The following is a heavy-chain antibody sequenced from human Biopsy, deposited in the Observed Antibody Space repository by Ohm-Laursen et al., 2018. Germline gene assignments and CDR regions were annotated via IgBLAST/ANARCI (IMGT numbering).Heavy chain of an antibody. Sequence: GTLSLTCTVSGGSITDDYWSWIRQSPGKGLEWIGFISKGGDTTYNPSLKSRVTISIDTSKNQFSLNLSSVTAADTAVYYCARHPTGFWFDPWGQGTLVTVSS. CDR1: GGSITDDY. J-gene: IGHJ5*02. CDR2: ISKGGDT. CDR3: ARHPTGFWFDP. V-gene: IGHV4-59*08.